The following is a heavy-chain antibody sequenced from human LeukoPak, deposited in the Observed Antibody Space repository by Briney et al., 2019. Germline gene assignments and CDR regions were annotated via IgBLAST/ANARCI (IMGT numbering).Heavy chain of an antibody. D-gene: IGHD6-19*01. CDR3: ARDLKMGYSSGRYSWGTGSSNDY. J-gene: IGHJ4*02. Sequence: GASVKVSCKASGYTFTSYYMHWVRQAPGQGLEWTGIINPSGGSTSCAQKFQGRVTMTRDMSTSTAYMELRSLRSDDTAVYYCARDLKMGYSSGRYSWGTGSSNDYWGQGTLVTVSS. V-gene: IGHV1-46*01. CDR2: INPSGGST. CDR1: GYTFTSYY.